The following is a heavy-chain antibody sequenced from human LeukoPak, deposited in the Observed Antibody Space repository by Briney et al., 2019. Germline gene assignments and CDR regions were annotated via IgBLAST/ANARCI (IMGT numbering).Heavy chain of an antibody. Sequence: GGSLRLSCAASGFTFSSYAMSWVRQAPGKGLDWVSAISGSGSTIYYADSVKGRFTISRDNAKNSLYLQMNSLRAEDTAVYYCAELGITMIGGVWGKGTTVTISS. V-gene: IGHV3-23*01. D-gene: IGHD3-10*02. CDR3: AELGITMIGGV. CDR1: GFTFSSYA. CDR2: ISGSGSTI. J-gene: IGHJ6*04.